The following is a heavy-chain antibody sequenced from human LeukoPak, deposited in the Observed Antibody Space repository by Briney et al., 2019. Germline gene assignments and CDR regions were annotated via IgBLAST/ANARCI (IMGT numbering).Heavy chain of an antibody. D-gene: IGHD3-16*02. Sequence: GGSLRLSCAASGFRFNTYEMNWVRQAPGKGLEWIAYISVGGSDEDYADSVKGRFTISRDNAKNSLYLQMNSLRAEDTAVYYCAREYDYVWGSYRFYFDYWGQGTLVTVSS. CDR1: GFRFNTYE. J-gene: IGHJ4*02. V-gene: IGHV3-48*03. CDR3: AREYDYVWGSYRFYFDY. CDR2: ISVGGSDE.